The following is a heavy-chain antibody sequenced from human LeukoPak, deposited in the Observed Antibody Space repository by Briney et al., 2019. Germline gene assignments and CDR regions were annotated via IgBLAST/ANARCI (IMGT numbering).Heavy chain of an antibody. CDR3: ARGQVIGGYYYFDY. V-gene: IGHV1-8*01. D-gene: IGHD2-21*01. J-gene: IGHJ4*02. CDR1: GYTFTSYD. Sequence: ASVKVSCKASGYTFTSYDINWVRQAPGQGLEWMGWMNPNSGNTGYAQKFQGRVTMTRNTSISTAYMELSSLRSEDTAVYYCARGQVIGGYYYFDYWGQGTLVTVSS. CDR2: MNPNSGNT.